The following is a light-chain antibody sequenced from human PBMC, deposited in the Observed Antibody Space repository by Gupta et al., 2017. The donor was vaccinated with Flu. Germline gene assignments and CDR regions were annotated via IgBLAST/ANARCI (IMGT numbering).Light chain of an antibody. V-gene: IGLV1-40*01. CDR2: GNN. CDR1: SSNIGAGYA. J-gene: IGLJ1*01. Sequence: QSVLTQPPSVSGAPGQRVTIPCPGSSSNIGAGYAVQWYRPLPGTAPQLLIYGNNNRPSGVPDRFSGSKSYTSVSLAITGLQTEDEADYYCQSYDSSLSGYVFGTGTKVTVL. CDR3: QSYDSSLSGYV.